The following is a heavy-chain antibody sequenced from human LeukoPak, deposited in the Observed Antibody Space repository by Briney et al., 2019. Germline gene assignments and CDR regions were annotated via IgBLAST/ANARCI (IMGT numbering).Heavy chain of an antibody. J-gene: IGHJ5*02. CDR2: VRTKTHGGAP. V-gene: IGHV3-49*03. D-gene: IGHD3-10*01. Sequence: PGGSLRLSCKGSGVTFGDYAVTWFRQAPGKGLEWVGFVRTKTHGGAPETAASVKGRVNVSRDDSEGIAYLQMTSLRTEDTAMYYCARVNFRDYRGYTWFEPWGQGTLVTVSS. CDR3: ARVNFRDYRGYTWFEP. CDR1: GVTFGDYA.